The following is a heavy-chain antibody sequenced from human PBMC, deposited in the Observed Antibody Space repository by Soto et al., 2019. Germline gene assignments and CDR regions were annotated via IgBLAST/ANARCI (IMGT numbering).Heavy chain of an antibody. V-gene: IGHV4-30-4*01. J-gene: IGHJ4*02. CDR2: ISYSGST. D-gene: IGHD3-22*01. CDR1: GDSMNIGDYF. Sequence: SETLSLTCSVSGDSMNIGDYFWTWIRQTPGKGLQWIGYISYSGSTFYNPSLKTRLAMSVDTSKNQFSVRLRSVTAADTAVYYGARDRAHFYESSGRLDLWGQGMLVTVSS. CDR3: ARDRAHFYESSGRLDL.